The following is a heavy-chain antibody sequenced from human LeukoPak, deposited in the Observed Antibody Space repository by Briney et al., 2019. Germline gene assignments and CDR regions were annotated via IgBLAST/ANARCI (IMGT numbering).Heavy chain of an antibody. CDR2: MNPNSGNT. J-gene: IGHJ6*03. V-gene: IGHV1-8*01. CDR3: AMTWGVYSSSWYPPYYMDV. CDR1: GYTFTSYD. D-gene: IGHD6-13*01. Sequence: GASVKVSCKASGYTFTSYDINWVRQATGQGLEWMGWMNPNSGNTGYAQKFQGRVTMTRNTSISTAYMELSSLRSEDTAVYYCAMTWGVYSSSWYPPYYMDVWGKGPTVTVSS.